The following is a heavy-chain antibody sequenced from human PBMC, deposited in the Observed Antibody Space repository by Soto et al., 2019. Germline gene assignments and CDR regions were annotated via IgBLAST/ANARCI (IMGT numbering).Heavy chain of an antibody. CDR2: ISSDGNDK. V-gene: IGHV3-30-3*01. Sequence: GGSLRLSCAASGFTFSTYAMHWVRQAPGKGLEWVAVISSDGNDKYYADSVKGRFTISRDNSRNTLYLQMNSLRAEDTAVYYCARERYYYDSSGYYAPADYWGQGTLVTVSS. CDR1: GFTFSTYA. J-gene: IGHJ4*02. CDR3: ARERYYYDSSGYYAPADY. D-gene: IGHD3-22*01.